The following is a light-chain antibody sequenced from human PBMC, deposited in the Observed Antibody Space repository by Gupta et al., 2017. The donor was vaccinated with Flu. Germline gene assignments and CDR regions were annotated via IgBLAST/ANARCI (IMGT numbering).Light chain of an antibody. CDR2: EVN. Sequence: QSALTQPASVSGSPGQSITISCTGTISDVGGYNRVSWYQQHPGKAPKLIIYEVNSRPSGVSNRFSGSKSGNTASLTISGLQADDEADYYCSSYTLTRTPINAWVFGGGTKLTVL. V-gene: IGLV2-14*01. CDR3: SSYTLTRTPINAWV. J-gene: IGLJ3*02. CDR1: ISDVGGYNR.